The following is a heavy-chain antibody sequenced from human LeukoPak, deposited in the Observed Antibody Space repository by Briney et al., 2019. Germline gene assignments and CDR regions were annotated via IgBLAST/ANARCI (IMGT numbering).Heavy chain of an antibody. CDR2: INNDGTTT. Sequence: PGGSLRLSCAASGFTFSGAWLHWVRQAPGKGLVWVSRINNDGTTTKYADSVKGRFTISRDNAKNTLYLQMNSLRAEDTAVYYCARNLPAARSDAFDIWGQGTMVTVSS. CDR1: GFTFSGAW. CDR3: ARNLPAARSDAFDI. V-gene: IGHV3-74*01. D-gene: IGHD2-2*01. J-gene: IGHJ3*02.